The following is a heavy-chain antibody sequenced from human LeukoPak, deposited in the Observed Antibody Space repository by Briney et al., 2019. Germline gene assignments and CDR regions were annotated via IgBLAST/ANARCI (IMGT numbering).Heavy chain of an antibody. CDR2: ISYGGNT. D-gene: IGHD3-9*01. J-gene: IGHJ5*02. V-gene: IGHV4-39*01. CDR1: GGSIISSSSY. CDR3: ARLPTGYPNWFDP. Sequence: PSETLSLTCTVSGGSIISSSSYWGWIRQPPGKGLEWIGSISYGGNTFYHPSLKSRVTISLDTSRSQFSLKLDSVTATDTAVYYCARLPTGYPNWFDPWGQGTLVTVSS.